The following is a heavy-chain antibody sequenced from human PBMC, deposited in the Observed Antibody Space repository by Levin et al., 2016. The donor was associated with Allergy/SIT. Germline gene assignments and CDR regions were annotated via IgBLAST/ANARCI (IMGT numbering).Heavy chain of an antibody. CDR3: ARDYCSGGSCLPDY. V-gene: IGHV4-55*08. J-gene: IGHJ4*02. D-gene: IGHD2-15*01. Sequence: VRQAPGKGLEWIGEIHHSGSTYYNPSLKSRITMSVDTSKNQFYLKLSSVTAADTAVYYCARDYCSGGSCLPDYWGQGTLVTVSS. CDR2: IHHSGST.